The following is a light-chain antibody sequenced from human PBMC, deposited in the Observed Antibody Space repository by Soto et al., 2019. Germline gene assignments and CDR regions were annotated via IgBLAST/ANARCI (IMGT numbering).Light chain of an antibody. V-gene: IGKV1-39*01. CDR3: QQSYSMPPIT. CDR2: GAS. CDR1: QNINSN. J-gene: IGKJ5*01. Sequence: DIQMTQSPSTLSASVGDRVTITCRASQNINSNLNWYQQKPGKAPMLLIYGASILQSGVPSRFGGSGSGTDFTLTISSLQPEDFATYYCQQSYSMPPITFGQGTRLEIK.